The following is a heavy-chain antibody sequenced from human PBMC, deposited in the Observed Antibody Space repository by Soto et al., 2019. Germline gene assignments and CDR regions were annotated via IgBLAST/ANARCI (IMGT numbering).Heavy chain of an antibody. CDR3: AREKYGDLTLDY. D-gene: IGHD4-17*01. Sequence: PSETLSLTCTVSGGSISSGDSYWSWIRQPPGKGLEWIGYIYYNGSTYYTPSLKSRVTISVDTSKNQFSLKLTSVTAADTAVYFCAREKYGDLTLDYWGQGTLVTVSS. V-gene: IGHV4-30-4*01. J-gene: IGHJ4*02. CDR2: IYYNGST. CDR1: GGSISSGDSY.